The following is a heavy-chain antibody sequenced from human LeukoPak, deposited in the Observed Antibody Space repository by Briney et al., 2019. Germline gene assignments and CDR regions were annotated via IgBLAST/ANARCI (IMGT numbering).Heavy chain of an antibody. CDR1: GRSFRGYY. CDR2: INHSGST. J-gene: IGHJ2*01. Sequence: SETLSLTCAVYGRSFRGYYWSWIRQPPGKGLEWIGEINHSGSTNYNPSLKSRVTISVDTSKNQFSLKLSSVTAADTAVYYCSRGRSNSIRWYFDLWGRGTLVTVSS. D-gene: IGHD4-11*01. CDR3: SRGRSNSIRWYFDL. V-gene: IGHV4-34*01.